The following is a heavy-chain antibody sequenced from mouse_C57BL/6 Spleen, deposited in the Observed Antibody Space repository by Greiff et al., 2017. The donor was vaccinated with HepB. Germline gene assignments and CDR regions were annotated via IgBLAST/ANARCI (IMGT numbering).Heavy chain of an antibody. V-gene: IGHV1-76*01. J-gene: IGHJ4*01. CDR1: GYTFTDYY. CDR2: IYPGSGNT. Sequence: QVHVKQSGAELVRPGASVKLSCKASGYTFTDYYINWVKQRPGQGLEWIARIYPGSGNTYYNEKFKGKATLTAEKSSSTAYMQLSSLTSEDSAVYFCARSVGDYAMDYWGQGTSVTVSS. CDR3: ARSVGDYAMDY.